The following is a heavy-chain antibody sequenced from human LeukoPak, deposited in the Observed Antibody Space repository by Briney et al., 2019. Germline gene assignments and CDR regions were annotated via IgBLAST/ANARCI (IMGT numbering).Heavy chain of an antibody. J-gene: IGHJ6*02. CDR1: GGSLSSYY. CDR2: IYYSGNT. CDR3: ARSPGPYYDFWSGSGYYYGMDV. D-gene: IGHD3-3*01. V-gene: IGHV4-59*08. Sequence: SETLSLTCTVSGGSLSSYYWSWIRQPPGKGLEWIGYIYYSGNTNYNPSLKSRVTISVDTSKNQFSLKLSSVTAADTAVYYCARSPGPYYDFWSGSGYYYGMDVWGQGTTVTVSS.